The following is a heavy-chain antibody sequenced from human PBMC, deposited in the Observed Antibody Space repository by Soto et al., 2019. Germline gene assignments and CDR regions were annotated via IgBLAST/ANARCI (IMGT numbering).Heavy chain of an antibody. CDR1: GGSITNYY. Sequence: QVQLQESGPGLVKPSETLSLTCTVSGGSITNYYCSWFRQPPGKGLEWIGYIQYNGYSAYNLSLKRRVTMSMDTSKTQFALMLESVTATDTAVDYCARHGFGSLHGLVDVWGQGTTVIVSS. CDR2: IQYNGYS. D-gene: IGHD3-10*01. J-gene: IGHJ6*02. CDR3: ARHGFGSLHGLVDV. V-gene: IGHV4-59*08.